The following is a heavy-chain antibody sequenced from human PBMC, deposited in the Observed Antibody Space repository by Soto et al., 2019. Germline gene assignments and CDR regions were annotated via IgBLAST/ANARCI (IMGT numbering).Heavy chain of an antibody. CDR1: GGTFSSYT. CDR3: ASTTVVPFDP. CDR2: IILILGIA. D-gene: IGHD2-15*01. V-gene: IGHV1-69*02. J-gene: IGHJ5*02. Sequence: QVQLVQSGAEVKKPGSSVKVSCKASGGTFSSYTISWVRQAPGQGLEWMGRIILILGIANYAQKFPGRVTITADKCTSTAYMELRSLRSEDRAVYYCASTTVVPFDPWGQGSLVTVSS.